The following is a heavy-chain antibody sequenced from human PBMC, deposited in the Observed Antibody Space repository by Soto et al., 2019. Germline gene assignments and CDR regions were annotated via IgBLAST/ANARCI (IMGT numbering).Heavy chain of an antibody. CDR1: GFTFSSYA. V-gene: IGHV3-23*01. CDR3: AKVGYSYGYGRPDY. J-gene: IGHJ4*02. Sequence: EVQLLESGGGLVQPGGSLRLSCAASGFTFSSYAMSWVRQAPGKGLEWVSAISGSGGGTYYADSVKGRFTISRDNSKNTLYLQMNSLRAEDTAVYYCAKVGYSYGYGRPDYWGQGTLVTVSS. CDR2: ISGSGGGT. D-gene: IGHD5-18*01.